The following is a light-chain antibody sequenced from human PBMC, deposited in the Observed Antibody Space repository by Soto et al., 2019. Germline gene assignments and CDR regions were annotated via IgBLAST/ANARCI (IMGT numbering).Light chain of an antibody. CDR1: SSDVGNYNL. J-gene: IGLJ2*01. Sequence: QSALTQPASVSGSPGQSITISCTGTSSDVGNYNLVSWYQQHPGKAPKLMIFEVNNRPSGVSNRFSGSKSGNTASLTISGLQAEDEADYYCCSYAGSSTVVFGGGTKLTVL. CDR3: CSYAGSSTVV. V-gene: IGLV2-23*02. CDR2: EVN.